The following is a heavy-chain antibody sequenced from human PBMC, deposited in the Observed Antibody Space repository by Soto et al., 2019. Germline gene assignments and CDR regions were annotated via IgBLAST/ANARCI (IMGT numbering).Heavy chain of an antibody. CDR1: GCSISSYY. Sequence: NPSETLSLTCTVSGCSISSYYWRWIRQRPGKGLEWIGYIYYSGSTNYNPSLKSRITITVDTSKNQFSLLLSSVTAADTAIYYCVSARFYYWSQGTLVTVSS. V-gene: IGHV4-59*12. CDR2: IYYSGST. D-gene: IGHD6-19*01. CDR3: VSARFYY. J-gene: IGHJ4*02.